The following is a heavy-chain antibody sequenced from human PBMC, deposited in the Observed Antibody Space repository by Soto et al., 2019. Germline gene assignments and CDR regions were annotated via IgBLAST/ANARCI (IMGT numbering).Heavy chain of an antibody. CDR3: AKGSGGSRPYYFDY. CDR2: ISGSGTGT. V-gene: IGHV3-23*01. CDR1: GFTFSNCA. D-gene: IGHD2-15*01. J-gene: IGHJ4*02. Sequence: EVHLLESGGGLVQPGGSLRLSCAASGFTFSNCAMSWVRQAPGKGLEWVSAISGSGTGTYHAGSVKGRFTISRDNSKNTLYLQMDSLRAEDTAVYFCAKGSGGSRPYYFDYWGQGTLVTVSS.